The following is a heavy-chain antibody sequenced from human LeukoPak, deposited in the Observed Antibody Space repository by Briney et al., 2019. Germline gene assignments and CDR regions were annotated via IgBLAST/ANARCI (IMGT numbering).Heavy chain of an antibody. CDR1: GFTFNTYW. CDR3: ARDALAFDI. D-gene: IGHD6-19*01. V-gene: IGHV3-7*04. Sequence: GGSLRLSCAASGFTFNTYWMTWVRQAPGKGVEWVAKINQDGSEKYYEDSVKGRFTISRDNAKNSLYLQINSLRVEDTAVYYCARDALAFDIWGQGTMVTVSS. J-gene: IGHJ3*02. CDR2: INQDGSEK.